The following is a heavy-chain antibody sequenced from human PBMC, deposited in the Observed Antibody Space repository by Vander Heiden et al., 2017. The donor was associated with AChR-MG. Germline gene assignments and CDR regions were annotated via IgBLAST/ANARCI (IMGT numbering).Heavy chain of an antibody. J-gene: IGHJ4*02. CDR3: ATDCCHWDYVSLGY. V-gene: IGHV3-15*01. D-gene: IGHD1-7*01. CDR2: IKSRNDGGAA. CDR1: GFTSSHAW. Sequence: EVQVVESGGGLVTPGGSLRLSCVAPGFTSSHAWMYWVRQAPGKGLEWVARIKSRNDGGAADYPAPVKGRFTISRDDSKNTLYLEMSSLQTEDTAVYYCATDCCHWDYVSLGYWGQGTLVTVSS.